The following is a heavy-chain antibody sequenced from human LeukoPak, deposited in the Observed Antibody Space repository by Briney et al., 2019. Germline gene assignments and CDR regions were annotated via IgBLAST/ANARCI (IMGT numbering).Heavy chain of an antibody. Sequence: GGSLRLSCAASGFTFSNFAMSWVRQAPGKGLQWVSAMSSVTYYADSVKGRFTTSRDNSKNTLYVQMNSLRAEDTAIYYCARGRGYRDYDRPLDYWGQGTLVTVSS. CDR3: ARGRGYRDYDRPLDY. V-gene: IGHV3-23*01. CDR2: MSSVT. D-gene: IGHD5-12*01. J-gene: IGHJ4*02. CDR1: GFTFSNFA.